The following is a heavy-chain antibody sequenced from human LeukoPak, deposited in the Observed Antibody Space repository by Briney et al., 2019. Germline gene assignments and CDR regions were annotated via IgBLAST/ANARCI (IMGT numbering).Heavy chain of an antibody. Sequence: SETLSLTCTVSGCSISSYYWGWIRQPPGKGLEWIGYIYYSGSTNYNPSLKSRVTISVDTSKNQFSLKLSSVTAADTAVYYCASERGDYYDSSGYPSGAFDVWGQGTMVTVSS. CDR1: GCSISSYY. V-gene: IGHV4-59*01. CDR2: IYYSGST. J-gene: IGHJ3*01. CDR3: ASERGDYYDSSGYPSGAFDV. D-gene: IGHD3-22*01.